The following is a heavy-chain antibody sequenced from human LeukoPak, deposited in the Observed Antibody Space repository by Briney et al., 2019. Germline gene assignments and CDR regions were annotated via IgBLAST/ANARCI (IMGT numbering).Heavy chain of an antibody. Sequence: ASVKVSCKASGGTFSSYAISWVRQAPGQGLEWMGWINPNSGGTNYAQKFQGRVTMTRDTSISTAYMELSRLRSDDTAVYYCARGSHCSSTSFCYYYYGMDVWGQGTTVTVSS. CDR1: GGTFSSYA. CDR2: INPNSGGT. J-gene: IGHJ6*02. V-gene: IGHV1-2*02. D-gene: IGHD2-2*01. CDR3: ARGSHCSSTSFCYYYYGMDV.